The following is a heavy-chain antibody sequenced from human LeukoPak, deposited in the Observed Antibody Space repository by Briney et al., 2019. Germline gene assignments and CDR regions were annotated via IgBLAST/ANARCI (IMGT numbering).Heavy chain of an antibody. V-gene: IGHV4-39*01. CDR1: GASISGSGYY. D-gene: IGHD2-2*01. Sequence: SETLSLTCAVSGASISGSGYYLGWIRQPPGKGLEWIGNIYYTGSTYYNPSLKSRVTISVDTSKNQFSLKLSSVTAADTAVYYCARHRIVVVPAAKAPYNWFDPWGQGTLVTVSS. CDR2: IYYTGST. CDR3: ARHRIVVVPAAKAPYNWFDP. J-gene: IGHJ5*02.